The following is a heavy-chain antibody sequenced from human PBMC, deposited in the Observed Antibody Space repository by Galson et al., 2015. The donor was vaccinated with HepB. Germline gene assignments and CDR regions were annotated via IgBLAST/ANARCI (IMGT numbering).Heavy chain of an antibody. J-gene: IGHJ4*02. CDR3: ARGTRYFDSAGLNAK. D-gene: IGHD3-9*01. Sequence: SETLSLTCAVYGGSFSGYYWSWIRQPPGKGLEWIGEINHSGSTNYNPSLKSRVTISVDTSKNQFSLRLSSVTAADTAVYYCARGTRYFDSAGLNAKWGQGALVTVSS. CDR1: GGSFSGYY. V-gene: IGHV4-34*01. CDR2: INHSGST.